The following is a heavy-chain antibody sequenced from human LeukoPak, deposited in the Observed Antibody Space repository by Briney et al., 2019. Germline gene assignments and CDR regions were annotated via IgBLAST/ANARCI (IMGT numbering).Heavy chain of an antibody. V-gene: IGHV5-51*01. D-gene: IGHD2-2*01. CDR3: ARRARGVCSSTNCYFDY. Sequence: GESLKISCKGSGYMFSSYWIGWVRQMPGKGLEWMGIIYPGDSDTRYSPSFQGQVTISADKSINTAYLQWSSLKASDTAMYYCARRARGVCSSTNCYFDYWGQGTPVTVSS. CDR1: GYMFSSYW. J-gene: IGHJ4*02. CDR2: IYPGDSDT.